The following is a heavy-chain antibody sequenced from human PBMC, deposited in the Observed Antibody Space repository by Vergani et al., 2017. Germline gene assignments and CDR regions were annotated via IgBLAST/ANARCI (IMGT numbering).Heavy chain of an antibody. CDR1: GGTFSSYA. CDR3: ARGVYTAMVPVAEYFQH. D-gene: IGHD5-18*01. V-gene: IGHV1-69*18. Sequence: QVQLVQSGAEVKKPGSSVKVSCKASGGTFSSYAISWVRQAPGQGLEWMGRIIPIFGTANYAQKFQGRVTITADESTSTAYMELSSLISEDTAVYYCARGVYTAMVPVAEYFQHWGQGTLVTVSS. J-gene: IGHJ1*01. CDR2: IIPIFGTA.